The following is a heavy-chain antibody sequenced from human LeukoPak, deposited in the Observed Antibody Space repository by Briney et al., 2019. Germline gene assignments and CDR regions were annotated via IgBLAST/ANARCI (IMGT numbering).Heavy chain of an antibody. CDR1: GFTFSSYA. J-gene: IGHJ6*02. CDR2: ISYDGSNK. V-gene: IGHV3-30*04. D-gene: IGHD6-25*01. Sequence: GGSLRLSCAVSGFTFSSYAMHWVRQAPGKGLEWVAVISYDGSNKYYADSVKGRFTISRDNSKNTLYLQMNSLRAEDTAVYYCAREGGTRAYYYYGMDVWGQGTTVTVSS. CDR3: AREGGTRAYYYYGMDV.